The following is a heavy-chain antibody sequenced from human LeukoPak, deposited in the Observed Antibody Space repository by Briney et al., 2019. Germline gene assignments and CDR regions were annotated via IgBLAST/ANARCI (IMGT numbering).Heavy chain of an antibody. CDR2: IRTDGGST. D-gene: IGHD2-2*01. J-gene: IGHJ4*02. V-gene: IGHV3-74*01. CDR1: GFAFSTYW. Sequence: PGGSLRLSCAASGFAFSTYWMHWVRQAPGKGLVWVSRIRTDGGSTYYADSVKGRFTVSRDNSKNTLYLQMDALRAEDTAVYYCARDWEIYCTTTSCFKNYFDCWGQGTLVTVSS. CDR3: ARDWEIYCTTTSCFKNYFDC.